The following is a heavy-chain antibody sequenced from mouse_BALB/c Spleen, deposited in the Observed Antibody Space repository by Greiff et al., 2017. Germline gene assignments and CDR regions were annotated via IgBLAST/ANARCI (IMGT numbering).Heavy chain of an antibody. CDR1: GFTFSSFG. Sequence: EVKLVESGGGLVQPGGSRKLSCAASGFTFSSFGMHWVRQAPEKGLEWVAYISSGSSTIYYADTVKGRFTISRDNAKNTLYLQMSSLKSEDTAMYYCARHKGYGNGAAMDYWGQGTSVTVSS. J-gene: IGHJ4*01. CDR2: ISSGSSTI. CDR3: ARHKGYGNGAAMDY. D-gene: IGHD2-10*02. V-gene: IGHV5-17*02.